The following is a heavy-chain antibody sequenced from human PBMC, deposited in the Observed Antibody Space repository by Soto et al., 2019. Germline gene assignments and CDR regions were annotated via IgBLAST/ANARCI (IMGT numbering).Heavy chain of an antibody. CDR2: IIPLLNTP. Sequence: QVQLVQSGAEVKKPGSSVKVSCRASGGACSSYAVSWVRQAPGQGLEWMGVIIPLLNTPKYVQKFQGRVTITADASATTAYMELSSLRSEDTAVYYCARESSSPNYYYYGMDVWGQGTTVTVSS. V-gene: IGHV1-69*01. J-gene: IGHJ6*02. CDR3: ARESSSPNYYYYGMDV. D-gene: IGHD6-6*01. CDR1: GGACSSYA.